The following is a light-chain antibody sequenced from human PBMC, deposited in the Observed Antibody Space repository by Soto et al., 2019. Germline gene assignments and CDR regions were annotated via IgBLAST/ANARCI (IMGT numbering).Light chain of an antibody. V-gene: IGLV2-8*01. J-gene: IGLJ2*01. CDR1: SSDVGGNVY. CDR2: EVN. Sequence: QSVLTQPPSASGSPGQSVTISCTGTSSDVGGNVYVSWYQQHPGRAPKLMIYEVNKRPSGVPDRFSGSKSGNTAPLTVSGLQAEDEADYYCSSYAGSSIDVVFGGGTKLTVL. CDR3: SSYAGSSIDVV.